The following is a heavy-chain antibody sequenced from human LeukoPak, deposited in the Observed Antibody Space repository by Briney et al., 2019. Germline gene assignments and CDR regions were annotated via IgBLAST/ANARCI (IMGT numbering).Heavy chain of an antibody. J-gene: IGHJ4*02. CDR2: IKQDGSEK. CDR1: GFTFSNYW. Sequence: GGSLRLSCAASGFTFSNYWMSWVRQAPGKGLEWVANIKQDGSEKYYIDSVKGRFTISRDNAKNSLYLQMNSLRVEEAAVYYCASMKGSGTYSSFDVWGQGTLVTVSS. CDR3: ASMKGSGTYSSFDV. D-gene: IGHD3-10*01. V-gene: IGHV3-7*01.